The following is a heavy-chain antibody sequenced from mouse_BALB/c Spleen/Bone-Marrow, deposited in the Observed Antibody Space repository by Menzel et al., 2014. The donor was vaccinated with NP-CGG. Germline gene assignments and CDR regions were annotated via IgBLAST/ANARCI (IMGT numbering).Heavy chain of an antibody. CDR3: ARLGYYGGFAY. Sequence: EVKLMESGGGLVQPGGSLKLSCAASGFDFSGFWMGWVRRAPGEGLEWIGEINPGSSTINYTPSLKDRFIISRDNAKDTLYLQMSKVRSEDTALYYCARLGYYGGFAYWGQGTLVTVSA. D-gene: IGHD2-3*01. J-gene: IGHJ3*01. CDR2: INPGSSTI. CDR1: GFDFSGFW. V-gene: IGHV4-1*02.